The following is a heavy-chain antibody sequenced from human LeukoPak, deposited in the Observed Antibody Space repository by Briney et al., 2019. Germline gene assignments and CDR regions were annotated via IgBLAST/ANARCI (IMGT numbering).Heavy chain of an antibody. CDR3: AKVRQLGGAFYGMDV. J-gene: IGHJ6*02. CDR2: INPNSGDT. CDR1: GYTFTDYY. V-gene: IGHV1-2*02. Sequence: ASVKVSCKASGYTFTDYYMHWVRQAPGQGLEWMGWINPNSGDTKYAQKFQGRVTMSRDTSISTAYMELSRLRSDDTAVYYCAKVRQLGGAFYGMDVWGQGTTVTVSS. D-gene: IGHD5-24*01.